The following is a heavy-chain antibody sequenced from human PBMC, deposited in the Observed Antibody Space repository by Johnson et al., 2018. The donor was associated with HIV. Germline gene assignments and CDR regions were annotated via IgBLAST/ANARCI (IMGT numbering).Heavy chain of an antibody. CDR1: GLSFSNFG. CDR2: ISWNSGSI. V-gene: IGHV3-9*01. Sequence: VQLVESGGGVVQPGKALTLSCGGSGLSFSNFGMHWVRQAPGKGLEWVSGISWNSGSIGYADSVTGRFTISKENAKNSLYLQMNSLRAEDTALYYCAKANLAMTKGGFGAFDIWGQGTMVTVSS. J-gene: IGHJ3*02. D-gene: IGHD3-16*01. CDR3: AKANLAMTKGGFGAFDI.